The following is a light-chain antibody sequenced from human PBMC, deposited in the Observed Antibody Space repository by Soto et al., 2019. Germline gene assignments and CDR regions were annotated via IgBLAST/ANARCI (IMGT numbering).Light chain of an antibody. CDR1: QSVSSY. CDR3: QQYGSSPRT. V-gene: IGKV3-20*01. Sequence: IVLTQSPATLSLSPGERATLSCRASQSVSSYLAWYQQKPGQAPRLLIYGGSSRATGIPDRFSGSGSGTDFTLTISRLEPEDFAVNYCQQYGSSPRTFGQGTKVDIK. CDR2: GGS. J-gene: IGKJ1*01.